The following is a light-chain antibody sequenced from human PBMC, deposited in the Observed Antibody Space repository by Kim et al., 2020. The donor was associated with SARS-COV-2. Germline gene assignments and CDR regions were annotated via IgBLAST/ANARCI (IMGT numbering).Light chain of an antibody. Sequence: GHSVTISCSGTNRDVVGYNSVSWYQHHPGKVPKLMIYDVTKRPSGVPNRFSGSKSGNTASLTISGLQAEDEADYYCLSHAGSYTWVFGGGTQLTVL. CDR1: NRDVVGYNS. CDR2: DVT. V-gene: IGLV2-11*01. J-gene: IGLJ2*01. CDR3: LSHAGSYTWV.